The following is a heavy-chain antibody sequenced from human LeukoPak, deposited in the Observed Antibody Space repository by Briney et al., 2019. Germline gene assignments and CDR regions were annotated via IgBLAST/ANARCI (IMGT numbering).Heavy chain of an antibody. CDR3: AKDDAWLQYGN. D-gene: IGHD5-24*01. J-gene: IGHJ4*02. V-gene: IGHV3-23*01. CDR1: GFTFSSYG. Sequence: GGSLRLSCAASGFTFSSYGMSWVRQAPGKGLEWVSAISGSGGSTYYADSVKGRFTISRDNSKGTVYLQVNSLRPEDTAVYYCAKDDAWLQYGNWGRGTLVTVSS. CDR2: ISGSGGST.